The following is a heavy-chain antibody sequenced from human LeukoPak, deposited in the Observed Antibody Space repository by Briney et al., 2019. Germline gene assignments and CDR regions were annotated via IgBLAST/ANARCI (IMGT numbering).Heavy chain of an antibody. CDR1: GFPFSSYA. V-gene: IGHV3-23*01. D-gene: IGHD3-16*01. CDR2: VSGSGDTT. Sequence: PGESLRLSCAASGFPFSSYAMSLVRQPPGKGLEWVSGVSGSGDTTYYADSVKGRFTISRDNSKNTLYLQMDSLRAEDAAVYYCAKSDYYDESGHPSSFEYWGQGTLVTVSS. CDR3: AKSDYYDESGHPSSFEY. J-gene: IGHJ4*02.